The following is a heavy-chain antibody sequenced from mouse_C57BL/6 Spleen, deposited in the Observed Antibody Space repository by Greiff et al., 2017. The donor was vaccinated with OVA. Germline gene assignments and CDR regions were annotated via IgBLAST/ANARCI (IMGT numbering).Heavy chain of an antibody. Sequence: EVQLQQSGPELVKPGASVKISCKASGYTFTDYYMNWVKQSHGQSLEWIGDINPNNGGTSYNQKFKGKATLTVDKSSSTAYMELRSLTSADSAVYYCARLGAQASYYLDYWGQGTTLTVSS. D-gene: IGHD3-2*02. V-gene: IGHV1-26*01. J-gene: IGHJ2*01. CDR2: INPNNGGT. CDR3: ARLGAQASYYLDY. CDR1: GYTFTDYY.